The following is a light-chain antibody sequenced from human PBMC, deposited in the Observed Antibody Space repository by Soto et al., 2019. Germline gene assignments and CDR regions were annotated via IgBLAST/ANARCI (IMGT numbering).Light chain of an antibody. J-gene: IGKJ4*02. CDR2: GAS. CDR3: QQYNFYPLT. Sequence: ERVMTQSPATLSVSPGERATLSCRASQSVSSKLAWYQQKPGQAPRLLIYGASTRATGIPARFSGSGSGTDFTLTISSLQSEDFAVYYCQQYNFYPLTFGGGTKVDIK. CDR1: QSVSSK. V-gene: IGKV3-15*01.